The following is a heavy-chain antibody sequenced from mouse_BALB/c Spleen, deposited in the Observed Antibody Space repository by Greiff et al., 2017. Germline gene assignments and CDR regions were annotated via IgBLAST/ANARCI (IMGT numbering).Heavy chain of an antibody. Sequence: VQLKESGPGLVKPSQSLSLTCSVTGYSITSGYSWNWIRQFPGNKLEWMGYISYDGSNNYNPSLKNRISITRDTSKNQFFLKLNSVTTEDTATYYCASLLRLRHWYFDVWGAGTTVTVSS. J-gene: IGHJ1*01. V-gene: IGHV3-6*02. CDR1: GYSITSGYS. D-gene: IGHD1-2*01. CDR3: ASLLRLRHWYFDV. CDR2: ISYDGSN.